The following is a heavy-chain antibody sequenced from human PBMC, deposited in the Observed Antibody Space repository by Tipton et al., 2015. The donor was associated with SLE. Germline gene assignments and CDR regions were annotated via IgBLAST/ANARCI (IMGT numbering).Heavy chain of an antibody. D-gene: IGHD6-19*01. Sequence: TLSLTCTVSGGSISSHYWSWIRQPPGKGLEWIGYIYYSGSTNYNPSLKSRVTISVDTSKNQFSLKLSSVTAADTAVYYCARGGVAGDFDYWGQGTLVTVSS. CDR1: GGSISSHY. CDR2: IYYSGST. CDR3: ARGGVAGDFDY. J-gene: IGHJ4*02. V-gene: IGHV4-59*11.